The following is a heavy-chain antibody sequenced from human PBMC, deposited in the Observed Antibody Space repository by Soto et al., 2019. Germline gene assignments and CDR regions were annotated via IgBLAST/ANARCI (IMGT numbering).Heavy chain of an antibody. CDR1: GFTFSSYA. CDR3: AKEGGYYYDSSGPGAFDI. J-gene: IGHJ3*02. CDR2: ISGSGGST. Sequence: GGSLRLSCVASGFTFSSYAMSWVRQAPGKGLEWVSAISGSGGSTYYADSVKGRFTISRDNSKNTLYLQMNSLRAEDTAVYYCAKEGGYYYDSSGPGAFDIWGQGTMVTVSS. D-gene: IGHD3-22*01. V-gene: IGHV3-23*01.